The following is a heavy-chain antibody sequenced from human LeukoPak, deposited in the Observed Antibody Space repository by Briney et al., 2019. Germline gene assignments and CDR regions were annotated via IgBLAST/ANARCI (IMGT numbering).Heavy chain of an antibody. D-gene: IGHD1-14*01. J-gene: IGHJ4*02. CDR3: ARDHRTHHHFDY. CDR1: GGSISSSSYY. V-gene: IGHV4-39*07. Sequence: PSETLSLTCTVSGGSISSSSYYWGWTRQPPGKGLEWIGSIYYSGSTYYNPSLKSRVTISVDTSKNQFSLKLSSVTAADTAVYYCARDHRTHHHFDYWGQGTLVTVSS. CDR2: IYYSGST.